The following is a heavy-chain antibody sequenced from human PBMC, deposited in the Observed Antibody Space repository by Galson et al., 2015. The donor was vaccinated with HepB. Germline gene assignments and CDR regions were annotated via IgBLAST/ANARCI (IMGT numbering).Heavy chain of an antibody. CDR2: TRNKANSYTT. CDR1: RFTFSDHY. D-gene: IGHD3-10*01. Sequence: SLRLSCAASRFTFSDHYMDWVRQAPGKGLEWVGRTRNKANSYTTEYAASVKGRFTISRDDSKNSLYLQMNSLKTEDTAVYYCASGWDYGSGSYYKFWGQGTLVTVSS. J-gene: IGHJ4*02. CDR3: ASGWDYGSGSYYKF. V-gene: IGHV3-72*01.